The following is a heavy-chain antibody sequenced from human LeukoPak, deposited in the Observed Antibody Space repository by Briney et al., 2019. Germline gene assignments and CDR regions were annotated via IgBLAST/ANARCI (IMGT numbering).Heavy chain of an antibody. Sequence: GGSLRLSCAASGFTFGSYGMSWVRQAPGKGLEWVSFITPNADRTSYADSVEGRFTTSRDNPRNTLYMQMNSLRDEDTAVYYCAIMHGYYDGSGYWVQWGQGTLVTVSS. CDR3: AIMHGYYDGSGYWVQ. CDR2: ITPNADRT. J-gene: IGHJ1*01. V-gene: IGHV3-23*01. CDR1: GFTFGSYG. D-gene: IGHD3-22*01.